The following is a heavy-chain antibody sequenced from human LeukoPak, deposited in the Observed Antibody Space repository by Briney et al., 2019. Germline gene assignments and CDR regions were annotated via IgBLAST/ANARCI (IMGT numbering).Heavy chain of an antibody. V-gene: IGHV6-1*01. CDR2: TYYRSKWYN. D-gene: IGHD5-18*01. Sequence: SQTLSLTCAISGDSVSNNSAAWHWIRQSPSGGLAWLGRTYYRSKWYNDYAVSVKSSMTINPDTSKTPFSLELNSVTPEDKAVYYCARLSGYSYGYGGYYFDYWGQGTLVTVSS. J-gene: IGHJ4*02. CDR1: GDSVSNNSAA. CDR3: ARLSGYSYGYGGYYFDY.